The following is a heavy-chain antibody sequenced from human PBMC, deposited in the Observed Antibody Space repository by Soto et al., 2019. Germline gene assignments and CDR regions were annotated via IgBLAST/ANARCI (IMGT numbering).Heavy chain of an antibody. Sequence: SETLSLTCSVSGGSARSGGHHWSWSRQPPGKGLEFIGYISHSWCTNYKSSLRSRVNISVDTSENAFTLQLTSVTAADKDVYYCTRGRLMSAIDMLTGYYIFDYWGQGTLVTVSS. J-gene: IGHJ4*02. V-gene: IGHV4-61*08. CDR3: TRGRLMSAIDMLTGYYIFDY. CDR2: ISHSWCT. CDR1: GGSARSGGHH. D-gene: IGHD3-9*01.